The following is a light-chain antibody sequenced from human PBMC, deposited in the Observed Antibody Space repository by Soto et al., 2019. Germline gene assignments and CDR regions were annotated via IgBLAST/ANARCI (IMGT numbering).Light chain of an antibody. CDR2: DIS. V-gene: IGKV3-11*01. J-gene: IGKJ5*01. CDR3: QHRSNRIT. Sequence: EFVLTQSPATLSLSPGERAILSCRASQSVAGSLAWYQQKPGQAPRLLIYDISTRAAAIPARFSGSGSGTDFTRTVSRLVPEDFALYYCQHRSNRITFGHGTRLEIK. CDR1: QSVAGS.